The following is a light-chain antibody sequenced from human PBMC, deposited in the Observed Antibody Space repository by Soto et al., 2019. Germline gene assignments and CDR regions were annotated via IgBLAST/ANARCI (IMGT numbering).Light chain of an antibody. Sequence: DIQMTQSPSSLSASVGDRVTITCRASQDISNHLAWYQQRPGEGPKLLIFGASSLQSGVTSRFSGSAPGTDVTLTITSLQPQDVATYCCKTYHSAPWTFGPGTTVAI. J-gene: IGKJ1*01. CDR2: GAS. V-gene: IGKV1-27*01. CDR3: KTYHSAPWT. CDR1: QDISNH.